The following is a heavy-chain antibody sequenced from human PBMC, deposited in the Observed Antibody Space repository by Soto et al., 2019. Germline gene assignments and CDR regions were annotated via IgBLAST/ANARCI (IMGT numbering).Heavy chain of an antibody. J-gene: IGHJ4*02. CDR3: ARDSGYYGSGSPFDY. V-gene: IGHV4-31*03. Sequence: SETLSLTRTVSCGSISSGSYYWSWIRQYPGKGLEWIGYIYYSGTTYYNPSLRSRVTISVDTSKNQFSLRLSSVTAADTAVYYCARDSGYYGSGSPFDYCGQGTLVTVSS. CDR1: CGSISSGSYY. D-gene: IGHD3-10*01. CDR2: IYYSGTT.